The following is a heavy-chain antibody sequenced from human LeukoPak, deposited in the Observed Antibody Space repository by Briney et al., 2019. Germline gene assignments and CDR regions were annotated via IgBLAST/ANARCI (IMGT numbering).Heavy chain of an antibody. CDR3: ARSITGTSIDP. CDR2: IYYSGST. D-gene: IGHD1-14*01. V-gene: IGHV4-59*01. Sequence: SETLSLTCTVSGGSISSYYWSWIRQPPGKGLEWIGYIYYSGSTNYNPSLKSRVTISVDTSKNQFSLKLSSVTAADTAVCYCARSITGTSIDPWGQGTLVTVSS. CDR1: GGSISSYY. J-gene: IGHJ5*02.